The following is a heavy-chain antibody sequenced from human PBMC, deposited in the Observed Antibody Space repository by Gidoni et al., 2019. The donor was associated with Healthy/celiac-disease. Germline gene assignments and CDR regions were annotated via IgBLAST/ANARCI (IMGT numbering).Heavy chain of an antibody. V-gene: IGHV3-30*04. CDR3: ARDLDASWDYYYYGMDV. Sequence: QVQLVESGGGVVQPGRSLRLSCAASGFTFSSYAMHWVRQAPGKGLELVAVISYDGSNKYYADSVKGRFTISRDNSKNTLYLQMNSLRAEDTAVYYCARDLDASWDYYYYGMDVWGQGTTVTVSS. D-gene: IGHD6-13*01. J-gene: IGHJ6*02. CDR1: GFTFSSYA. CDR2: ISYDGSNK.